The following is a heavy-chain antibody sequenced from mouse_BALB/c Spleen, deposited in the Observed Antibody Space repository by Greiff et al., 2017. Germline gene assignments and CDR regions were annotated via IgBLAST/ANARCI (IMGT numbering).Heavy chain of an antibody. CDR1: GFTFSSYA. J-gene: IGHJ4*01. CDR2: ISSGGSYT. CDR3: ARRGGNYVAMDY. Sequence: EVKLVESGGGLVKPGGSLKLSCAASGFTFSSYAMSWVRQTPEKRLEWVATISSGGSYTYYPDSVKGRFTISRDNAKNTLYLQMSSLRSEDTAMYYCARRGGNYVAMDYWGQGTSVTVSS. V-gene: IGHV5-9-3*01. D-gene: IGHD2-1*01.